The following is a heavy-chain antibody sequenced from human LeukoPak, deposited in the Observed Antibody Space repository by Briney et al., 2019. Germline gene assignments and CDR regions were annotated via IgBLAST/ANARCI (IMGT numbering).Heavy chain of an antibody. D-gene: IGHD6-19*01. V-gene: IGHV3-7*01. CDR3: ARDWLAKIAVAGNFDP. Sequence: PGGSLRLSCAASGFIFSSTLLTWVRQAPGKGLEWLANIKEDGSEKYYVDSVKGRFTISRDNAKNSLYLQMNSLRAEDTAVYYCARDWLAKIAVAGNFDPWGQGTLVTVSS. CDR1: GFIFSSTL. CDR2: IKEDGSEK. J-gene: IGHJ5*02.